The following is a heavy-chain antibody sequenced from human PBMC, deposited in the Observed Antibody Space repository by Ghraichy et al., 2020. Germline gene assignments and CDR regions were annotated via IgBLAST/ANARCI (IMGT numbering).Heavy chain of an antibody. Sequence: GGSLRLSCAASGFTFSSYAMSWVRQAPGKGLEWVSAISGSGGSTYYTDSVKGRFTISRDNSKNTLYLQMNSLRAEDTAVYYCAKEALTRVRGVNTRGGMDVWGQGTTVTVSS. V-gene: IGHV3-23*01. CDR3: AKEALTRVRGVNTRGGMDV. J-gene: IGHJ6*02. CDR2: ISGSGGST. CDR1: GFTFSSYA. D-gene: IGHD3-10*01.